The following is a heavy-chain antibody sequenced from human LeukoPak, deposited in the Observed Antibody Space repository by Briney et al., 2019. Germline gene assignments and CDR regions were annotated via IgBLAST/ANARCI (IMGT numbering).Heavy chain of an antibody. CDR2: IKRDGSEK. V-gene: IGHV3-7*01. CDR1: GFTFSSYW. CDR3: ARDLSGVTGYTYGRGIDY. Sequence: GGSLRLSCAASGFTFSSYWMSWVRQAPGEGLEWVANIKRDGSEKYYVVSVKGRFTISRDNAKTSLYLQMNSLRAEDTAVYYCARDLSGVTGYTYGRGIDYWGQGTLVTVSS. D-gene: IGHD5-18*01. J-gene: IGHJ4*02.